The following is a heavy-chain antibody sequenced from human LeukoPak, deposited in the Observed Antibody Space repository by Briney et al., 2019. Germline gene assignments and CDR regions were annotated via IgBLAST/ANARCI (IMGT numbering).Heavy chain of an antibody. J-gene: IGHJ4*02. CDR3: ANSGLEQQLAPVY. CDR2: ISYDGSNK. D-gene: IGHD6-13*01. CDR1: GFTFSSYG. V-gene: IGHV3-30*18. Sequence: GGSLRLSCAASGFTFSSYGMRWVRQAPGKGLEWVAVISYDGSNKYYADSVKGRFTISRDNSKNTLYLQMNSLRAEDTAVYYCANSGLEQQLAPVYWGQGTLVTVSS.